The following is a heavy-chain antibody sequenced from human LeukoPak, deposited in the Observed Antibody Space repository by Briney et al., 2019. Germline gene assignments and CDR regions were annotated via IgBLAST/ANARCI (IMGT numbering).Heavy chain of an antibody. CDR1: GFTFSSYG. D-gene: IGHD5-18*01. CDR2: ISYDGSNK. V-gene: IGHV3-30*18. Sequence: PGRSLRLSCAASGFTFSSYGMHWVRQAPGKGLEWVAVISYDGSNKYYADSVKGRFTISRDNSKNTLYLQMNSLRAEDTAVYYCAKEKRPGYSYGPFDYWGQGTLVTVSS. J-gene: IGHJ4*02. CDR3: AKEKRPGYSYGPFDY.